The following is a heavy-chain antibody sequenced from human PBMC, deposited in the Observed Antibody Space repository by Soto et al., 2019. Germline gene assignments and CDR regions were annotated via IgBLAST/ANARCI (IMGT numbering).Heavy chain of an antibody. V-gene: IGHV4-39*01. Sequence: SATLSLTCTVSGGAISSSSYYWGWIRQPPGKGLEWIGSIFYRGSTYYIPSLKSRVTISVDTSKNQFSLKLSSVTAADTAVYYCASHVRYSYRYGMDVWGQGTTVTVSS. J-gene: IGHJ6*02. CDR1: GGAISSSSYY. CDR3: ASHVRYSYRYGMDV. CDR2: IFYRGST. D-gene: IGHD5-18*01.